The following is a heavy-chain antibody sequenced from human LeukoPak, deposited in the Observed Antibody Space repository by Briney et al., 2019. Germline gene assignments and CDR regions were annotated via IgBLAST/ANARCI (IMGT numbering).Heavy chain of an antibody. CDR3: ARQKRYCTNGVCYTSNAFDI. D-gene: IGHD2-8*01. CDR2: IYYSGST. CDR1: GGSISSYY. J-gene: IGHJ3*02. V-gene: IGHV4-59*08. Sequence: SETLSLTCTVSGGSISSYYWSWLRQPPGKGLEWIGYIYYSGSTNYNPSLKSRVTISVDTSKNQFSLKLSSVTAADTAVYYCARQKRYCTNGVCYTSNAFDIWGQGTMVTVSS.